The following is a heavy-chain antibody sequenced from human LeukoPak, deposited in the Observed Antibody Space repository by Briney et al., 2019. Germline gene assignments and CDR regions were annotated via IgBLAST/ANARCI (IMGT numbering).Heavy chain of an antibody. CDR2: ISAYNGNT. CDR1: GYTFTSYG. J-gene: IGHJ4*02. CDR3: ARDYFGIAAAGTYFDY. Sequence: GASVKVFCKASGYTFTSYGISWVRQAPGQGLEWMGWISAYNGNTNYAQKLQGRVTMTTDTSTSTAYMELRSLRSDDTAVYYCARDYFGIAAAGTYFDYWGQGTLVTVSS. V-gene: IGHV1-18*04. D-gene: IGHD6-13*01.